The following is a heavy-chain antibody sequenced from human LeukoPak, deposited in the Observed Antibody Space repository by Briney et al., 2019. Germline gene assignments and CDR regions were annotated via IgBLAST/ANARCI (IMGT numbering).Heavy chain of an antibody. CDR3: ARNKDAMDV. CDR1: GGSITGSY. CDR2: IFYSGTT. Sequence: SETLSLTCTVSGGSITGSYWSWIRQPPEKGLEWIGYIFYSGTTNYNPSLKSRVTISVDTSKNQFSLQLSSVTAADAAVYYCARNKDAMDVWGQGTTVTVSS. V-gene: IGHV4-59*01. J-gene: IGHJ6*02.